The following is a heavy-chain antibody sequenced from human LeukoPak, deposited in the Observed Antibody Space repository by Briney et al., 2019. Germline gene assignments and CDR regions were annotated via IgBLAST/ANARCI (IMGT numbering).Heavy chain of an antibody. D-gene: IGHD4-17*01. CDR1: GFTFTSSA. CDR2: IVVGSGNT. V-gene: IGHV1-58*02. Sequence: SVKVSCKASGFTFTSSAMQWVRQARGQRLEWIGWIVVGSGNTNYAQKFQERVTITRDMSTSTAYMELSSLRSEDTAVYYCAAHMTTVREYYFDYWGQGTLVTVSS. J-gene: IGHJ4*02. CDR3: AAHMTTVREYYFDY.